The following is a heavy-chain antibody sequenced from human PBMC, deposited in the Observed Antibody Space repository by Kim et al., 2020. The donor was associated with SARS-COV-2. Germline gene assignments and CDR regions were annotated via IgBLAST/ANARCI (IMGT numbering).Heavy chain of an antibody. CDR1: GFTFSSYA. Sequence: GGSLRLSCAASGFTFSSYAMHWVRQAPGKGLEWVAVISYDGSNKYYADSVKGRFTISRDNSKNTLYLQMNSLRAEDTAVYYCARGDGQGNGWFGELLLYYFDYWGQGTLVTVSS. J-gene: IGHJ4*02. CDR2: ISYDGSNK. CDR3: ARGDGQGNGWFGELLLYYFDY. V-gene: IGHV3-30*04. D-gene: IGHD3-10*01.